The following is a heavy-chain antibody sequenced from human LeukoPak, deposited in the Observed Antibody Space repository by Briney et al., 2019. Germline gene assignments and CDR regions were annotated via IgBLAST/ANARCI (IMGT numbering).Heavy chain of an antibody. D-gene: IGHD3-22*01. CDR1: GYTFTGYY. CDR3: ARVARDSSGYNFDY. CDR2: INPNSGGT. V-gene: IGHV1-2*02. Sequence: ASVKVSCKASGYTFTGYYMHWVRQAPGQGLEWMGWINPNSGGTNYAQKFQGRVTMTRDTSISTAYMELSRLRSDDTAVYYCARVARDSSGYNFDYRGQGTLVTVSS. J-gene: IGHJ4*02.